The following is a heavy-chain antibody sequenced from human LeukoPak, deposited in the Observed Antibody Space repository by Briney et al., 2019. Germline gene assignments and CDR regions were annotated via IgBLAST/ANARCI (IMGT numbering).Heavy chain of an antibody. CDR2: IWYDGSNE. Sequence: PGGSLRLPCAASGFTFHNYAMHWVRQAPGKGLEWVAFIWYDGSNEYYPDSVKGRFTISRDNSKNTLYLQMNSLRAEDTAVYYCAKDITSDALDIWGQGTMVTVSS. CDR3: AKDITSDALDI. CDR1: GFTFHNYA. V-gene: IGHV3-30*02. D-gene: IGHD1-14*01. J-gene: IGHJ3*02.